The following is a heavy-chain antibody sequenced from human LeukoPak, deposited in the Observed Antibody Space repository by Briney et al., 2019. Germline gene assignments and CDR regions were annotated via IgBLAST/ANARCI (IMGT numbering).Heavy chain of an antibody. CDR1: GGSISSYY. V-gene: IGHV4-59*01. D-gene: IGHD1-20*01. Sequence: ETPSLTCTVSGGSISSYYWSWIRQPPGKGLEWIAYIYYSGSTNYNPSLKSPVTMSVDTSKNQFSLRLTSVTAADTAVYYCAREPSYNWNYWYFDLWGPGSLGSVSS. CDR2: IYYSGST. J-gene: IGHJ2*01. CDR3: AREPSYNWNYWYFDL.